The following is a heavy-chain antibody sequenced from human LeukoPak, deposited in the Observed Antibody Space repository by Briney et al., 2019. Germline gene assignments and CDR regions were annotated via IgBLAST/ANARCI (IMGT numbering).Heavy chain of an antibody. J-gene: IGHJ5*01. CDR3: ARHEDYYSSTGTVDS. CDR2: IYHSGST. D-gene: IGHD1-1*01. V-gene: IGHV4-38-2*01. CDR1: GYSISSGYN. Sequence: SETLSLTCAVSGYSISSGYNWGWIRQPPGKGLEWIGSIYHSGSTYYNPSFKSRVTISVDTSKNQFSLKLSSVTAADTAVYYCARHEDYYSSTGTVDSWGQGILITVSS.